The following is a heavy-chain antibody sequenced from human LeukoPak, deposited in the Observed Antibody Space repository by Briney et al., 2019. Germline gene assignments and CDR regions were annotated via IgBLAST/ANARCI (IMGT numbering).Heavy chain of an antibody. CDR3: AREPYDSSGNFDY. D-gene: IGHD3-22*01. Sequence: ASVKVSCKVSGYTLTELSMHWVRQAPGKGLEWMGGFDPEDGETIYAQKFQGRVTMTRNTSISTAYMELSSLRSEDTAVYYCAREPYDSSGNFDYWGQGTLVTVSS. V-gene: IGHV1-24*01. CDR2: FDPEDGET. CDR1: GYTLTELS. J-gene: IGHJ4*02.